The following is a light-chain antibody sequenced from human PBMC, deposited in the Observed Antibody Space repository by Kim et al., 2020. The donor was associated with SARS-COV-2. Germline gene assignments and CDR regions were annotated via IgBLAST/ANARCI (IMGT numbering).Light chain of an antibody. J-gene: IGKJ2*01. CDR1: QCVSSY. Sequence: LSLCPGDSATLSCECSQCVSSYLAWYQQKPGQAPRLRIYDASHRATGIPAWFRGSGSVTEFTLNISSLAPDDLAVYYCQQRINSYTFGQGTELEI. CDR2: DAS. CDR3: QQRINSYT. V-gene: IGKV3-11*01.